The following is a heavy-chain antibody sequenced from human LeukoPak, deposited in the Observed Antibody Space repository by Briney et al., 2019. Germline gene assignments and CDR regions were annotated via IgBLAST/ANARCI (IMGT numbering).Heavy chain of an antibody. CDR3: TRQEYSGSSFHFDN. CDR2: IRSKTNNYAT. Sequence: GGSLRLSCAASGFTFSGSAIHWVRQASEKGLEWVGRIRSKTNNYATAYAASMNGRFIISRDDSENTAYLQMNSLKTEDTAVYYCTRQEYSGSSFHFDNWGQGTLVTVSS. D-gene: IGHD6-6*01. V-gene: IGHV3-73*01. J-gene: IGHJ4*02. CDR1: GFTFSGSA.